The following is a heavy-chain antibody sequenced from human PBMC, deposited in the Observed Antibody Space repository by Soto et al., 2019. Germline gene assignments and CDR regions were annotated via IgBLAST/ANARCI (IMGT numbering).Heavy chain of an antibody. Sequence: ASVKASCKASGYSFTDYHIHWVRQVPRQVLESLGRINHKSGRTSTEQKIQGSVTVTTDTPTSTAPIELTRLTPDNTAIYYCARGDSTDGSNGVCSFFYNRNMDVRG. CDR2: INHKSGRT. CDR1: GYSFTDYH. D-gene: IGHD2-8*01. V-gene: IGHV1-2*04. J-gene: IGHJ6*01. CDR3: ARGDSTDGSNGVCSFFYNRNMDV.